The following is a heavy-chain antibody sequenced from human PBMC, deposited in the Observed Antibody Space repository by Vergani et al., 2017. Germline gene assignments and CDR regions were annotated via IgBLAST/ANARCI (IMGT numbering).Heavy chain of an antibody. J-gene: IGHJ4*02. Sequence: EVQLVESGGGLVQPGGSLRLSCAASGFTVSSNYMSWVRQAPGKGLEWVANIKQDGSEKYYVDSVKGRFTISRDNSKNTLYLQMNSLRAEDTAVYYCAKDRRRTGEFFDYWGQGTLVTVSS. CDR2: IKQDGSEK. CDR3: AKDRRRTGEFFDY. CDR1: GFTVSSNY. D-gene: IGHD1-1*01. V-gene: IGHV3-7*01.